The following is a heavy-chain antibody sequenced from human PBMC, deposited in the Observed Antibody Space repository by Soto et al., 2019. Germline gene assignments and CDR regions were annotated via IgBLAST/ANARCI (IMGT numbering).Heavy chain of an antibody. CDR3: ARDRPHPGYSSGWSYNYFDY. V-gene: IGHV1-3*01. Sequence: ASVKVSCKASGYTFTSYAMHWVRQAPGQRLEWMGWINAGNGNTKYSQKFQGRVTITRETSASTAYMELSSLRSEDTAVYYCARDRPHPGYSSGWSYNYFDYWGQGTLVTVSS. CDR2: INAGNGNT. CDR1: GYTFTSYA. J-gene: IGHJ4*02. D-gene: IGHD6-19*01.